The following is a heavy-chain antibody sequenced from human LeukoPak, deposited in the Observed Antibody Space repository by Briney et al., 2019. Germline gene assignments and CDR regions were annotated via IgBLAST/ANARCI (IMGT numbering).Heavy chain of an antibody. J-gene: IGHJ4*02. CDR3: ARVIAGAIDY. D-gene: IGHD2-15*01. CDR1: GFTFSGYS. Sequence: GGSLRLSCAASGFTFSGYSMTWVRQAPGKGLEWVANVKPDGSAQNYVDSLEGRFTISRDNPNNSLYLQMHSLRAEDAAVYYCARVIAGAIDYWGQGTLVTVSS. CDR2: VKPDGSAQ. V-gene: IGHV3-7*01.